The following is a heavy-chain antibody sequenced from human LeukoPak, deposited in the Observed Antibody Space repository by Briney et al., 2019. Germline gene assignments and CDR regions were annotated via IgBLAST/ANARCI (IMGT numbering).Heavy chain of an antibody. V-gene: IGHV1-2*02. Sequence: GASVKVSFKASDYMFTGYYMHWVRQAPGQGLEWMGWINPNSGGTNYAQKFQGRVTMTRDTSISTAYMELSSLRSDDTAVYYCARGYCSGDCFTLFDYWGQGTLVTVSS. CDR2: INPNSGGT. CDR1: DYMFTGYY. D-gene: IGHD2-21*02. CDR3: ARGYCSGDCFTLFDY. J-gene: IGHJ4*02.